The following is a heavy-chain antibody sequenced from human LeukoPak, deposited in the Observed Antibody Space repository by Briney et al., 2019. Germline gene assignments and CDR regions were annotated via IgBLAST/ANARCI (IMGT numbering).Heavy chain of an antibody. Sequence: SETLSLTCTVSGGSISSYYWSWIRQPAGKGLEWIGRIYTSGSTNYNPSLKSRVTMSVDTSENQFSLKLSSVTAADTAVYYCCYSNYYYGMDVWGQGTTVTVSS. CDR2: IYTSGST. CDR3: CYSNYYYGMDV. V-gene: IGHV4-4*07. D-gene: IGHD4-11*01. J-gene: IGHJ6*02. CDR1: GGSISSYY.